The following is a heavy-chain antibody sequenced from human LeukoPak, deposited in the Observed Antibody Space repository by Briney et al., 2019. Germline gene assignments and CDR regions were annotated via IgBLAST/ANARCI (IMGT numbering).Heavy chain of an antibody. J-gene: IGHJ4*02. V-gene: IGHV3-21*01. CDR3: ANSPKALGYCSSTSCYG. CDR1: GFTFSSYS. D-gene: IGHD2-2*01. Sequence: PGGSLRLSCAASGFTFSSYSMNWVRQAPGKGLERVSSISSSSSYIYYADSVKGRFTISRDNAKNSLYLQMNSLRAEDTAVYYCANSPKALGYCSSTSCYGWGQGTLVTVSS. CDR2: ISSSSSYI.